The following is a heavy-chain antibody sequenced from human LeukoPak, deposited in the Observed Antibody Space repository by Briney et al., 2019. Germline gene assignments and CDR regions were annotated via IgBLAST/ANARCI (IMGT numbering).Heavy chain of an antibody. CDR3: ATNYYDFWSGYKD. Sequence: GGSLRLSRAASGFTFSSYAMSWVRQAPGKGLEWVSAISGSGGSTYYADSVEGRFTISRDNSKDTLYLQMNSLRAEDTAVYYCATNYYDFWSGYKDWGQGTLVTVSS. D-gene: IGHD3-3*01. J-gene: IGHJ4*02. CDR2: ISGSGGST. CDR1: GFTFSSYA. V-gene: IGHV3-23*01.